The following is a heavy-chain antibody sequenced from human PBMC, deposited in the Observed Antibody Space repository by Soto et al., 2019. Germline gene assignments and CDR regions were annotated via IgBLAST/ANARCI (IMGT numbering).Heavy chain of an antibody. D-gene: IGHD3-10*01. CDR1: GFNFGFFG. V-gene: IGHV3-30*03. Sequence: QIQLVESGGDVVQPGRSLRLSCAASGFNFGFFGMHWVRQAPGTGLEWVAFISGDGSNTHYADSVRGRFTLSRDYSKKTMYLQMDTLREDDTALYYCARGNLSFDFDSWGQGTLVTVSS. CDR3: ARGNLSFDFDS. CDR2: ISGDGSNT. J-gene: IGHJ4*02.